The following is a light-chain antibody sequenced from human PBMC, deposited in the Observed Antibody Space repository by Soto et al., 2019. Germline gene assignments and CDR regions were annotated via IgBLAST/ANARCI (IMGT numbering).Light chain of an antibody. CDR3: AAWDDRLNGPSYV. CDR1: NSNIGSTP. Sequence: QTVLTQPPSVSGTPGQTVTISCSGSNSNIGSTPVNWYQQLPGTAPRLLISTNNQRPSGVPDRFSGSRSGTSASLAISGLQSEDEADYYCAAWDDRLNGPSYVFGTGTRSPS. CDR2: TNN. V-gene: IGLV1-44*01. J-gene: IGLJ1*01.